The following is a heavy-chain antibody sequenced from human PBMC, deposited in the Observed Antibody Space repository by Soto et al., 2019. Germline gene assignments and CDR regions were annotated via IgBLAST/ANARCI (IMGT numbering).Heavy chain of an antibody. D-gene: IGHD4-17*01. Sequence: PGGSLRLSCAASGFSLTDYWMHWVRQSPGKGPEWLSRMNSAGRTINYADSVKGRFTISRDNAKNTVYLQMNSLKVEDTAVYYCARDREGDGHYKMDVWGQGTTVTVSS. CDR2: MNSAGRTI. CDR1: GFSLTDYW. J-gene: IGHJ6*02. CDR3: ARDREGDGHYKMDV. V-gene: IGHV3-74*01.